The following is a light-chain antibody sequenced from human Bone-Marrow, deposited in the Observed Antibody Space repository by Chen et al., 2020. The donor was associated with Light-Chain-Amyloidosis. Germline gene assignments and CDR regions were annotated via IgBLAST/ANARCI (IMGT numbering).Light chain of an antibody. CDR2: LGS. J-gene: IGKJ5*01. CDR1: QSLLHSSGHYF. Sequence: DIVMTQSPLSLPVTPVEPASISCRSSQSLLHSSGHYFLDWYLQKPGQSPQVLIYLGSNRASGVPDRFSGSGSGTDFTLKINKVEAEDVGVYYCMQTLQTPITFGQGTRLEIK. V-gene: IGKV2-28*01. CDR3: MQTLQTPIT.